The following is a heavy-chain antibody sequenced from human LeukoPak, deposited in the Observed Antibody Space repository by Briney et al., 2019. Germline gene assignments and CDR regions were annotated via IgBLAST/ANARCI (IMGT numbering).Heavy chain of an antibody. CDR1: GYTFTSYA. Sequence: ASVKVSCKASGYTFTSYAINWVRQAPGQGLEWLGWINTYTGNPTYAQGFTGRFVFSLDTSVSTAYLQISSLKAEDTVVYYCARSDYYGSGSYSTYWGQGTLVTVSS. CDR3: ARSDYYGSGSYSTY. D-gene: IGHD3-10*01. V-gene: IGHV7-4-1*02. J-gene: IGHJ4*02. CDR2: INTYTGNP.